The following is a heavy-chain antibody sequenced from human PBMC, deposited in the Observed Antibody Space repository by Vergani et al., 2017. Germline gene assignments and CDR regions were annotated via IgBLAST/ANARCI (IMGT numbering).Heavy chain of an antibody. Sequence: HLLESGGGLVQPGGSLRLSCAASGFPFSSYALTWVRQAPGKGLEWVSSIKNTGDSTHYADSVKGRFTISRDNSKNTLYLQMNSLRVEDTAVYYCGRGSDNYNWGQGTLVTVSS. CDR2: IKNTGDST. V-gene: IGHV3-23*01. J-gene: IGHJ4*02. CDR3: GRGSDNYN. CDR1: GFPFSSYA. D-gene: IGHD5-24*01.